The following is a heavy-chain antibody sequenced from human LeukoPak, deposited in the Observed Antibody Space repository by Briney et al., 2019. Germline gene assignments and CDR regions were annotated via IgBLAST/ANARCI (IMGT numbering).Heavy chain of an antibody. CDR3: ARGRCSSTSCYGIPSQNNWFDP. J-gene: IGHJ5*02. CDR2: INPNSGGT. V-gene: IGHV1-2*02. Sequence: ASVKVSCKASGYTFAGYYMHWVRQAPGQGLEWMGWINPNSGGTNYAQKFQGRVTMTRDTSISTAYMELSRLRSDDTAVYYCARGRCSSTSCYGIPSQNNWFDPWGQGTLVTVSS. CDR1: GYTFAGYY. D-gene: IGHD2-2*01.